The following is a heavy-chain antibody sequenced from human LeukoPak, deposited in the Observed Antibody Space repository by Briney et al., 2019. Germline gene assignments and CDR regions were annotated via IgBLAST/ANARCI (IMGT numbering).Heavy chain of an antibody. Sequence: GGSLRLSCAASGFTVSSNYMSWVRQAPGKGLEWVSVSYSGGSTFYADSVKGRFTISRVNSKNTLYLQMNSLRAEDTAVYYCARGGSYLSAFDIWGQGTMVTVSS. CDR3: ARGGSYLSAFDI. CDR2: SYSGGST. D-gene: IGHD1-26*01. V-gene: IGHV3-53*01. J-gene: IGHJ3*02. CDR1: GFTVSSNY.